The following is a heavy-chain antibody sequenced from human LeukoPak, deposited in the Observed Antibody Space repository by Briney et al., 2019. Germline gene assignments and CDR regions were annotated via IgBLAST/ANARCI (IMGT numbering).Heavy chain of an antibody. D-gene: IGHD3-10*01. J-gene: IGHJ6*03. CDR2: IYTSGST. CDR1: GDSVSNYY. Sequence: SETLSLTCTVSGDSVSNYYWSWIRQPAGKGLEWIGRIYTSGSTNYNPSLKSRVTISVDTSKSQFSLKLSSVTAADTAVYYCARDTEDGSGSYYNYYYYYMDVWGKGTTVTISS. CDR3: ARDTEDGSGSYYNYYYYYMDV. V-gene: IGHV4-4*07.